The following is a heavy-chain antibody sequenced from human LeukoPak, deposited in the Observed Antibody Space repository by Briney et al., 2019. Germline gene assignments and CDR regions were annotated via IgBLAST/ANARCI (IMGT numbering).Heavy chain of an antibody. D-gene: IGHD6-13*01. V-gene: IGHV3-23*01. J-gene: IGHJ3*02. CDR1: GFTFSSYW. CDR2: ISGSGGST. Sequence: GGSLRLSCAASGFTFSSYWMSWVRQAPGKGLEWVSAISGSGGSTYYADSVKGRFTVSRDNSKNTLYLQMNSLRAEDTAVYYCAKEGRFNFYGIAAATNAFDIWGQGTMVTVSS. CDR3: AKEGRFNFYGIAAATNAFDI.